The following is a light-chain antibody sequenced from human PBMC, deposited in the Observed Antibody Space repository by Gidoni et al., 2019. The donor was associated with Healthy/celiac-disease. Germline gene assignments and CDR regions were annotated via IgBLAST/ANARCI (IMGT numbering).Light chain of an antibody. J-gene: IGKJ1*01. V-gene: IGKV2-28*01. CDR2: LGS. CDR1: QSLLHSNGYNY. CDR3: MQALQTPPWT. Sequence: DIVMTQSPLSLPVTPGEPASISCRSSQSLLHSNGYNYLDWYLQKPGQSPQPLIYLGSNRASGVPDRFSGSGSGTDFTLKISRVEAEDVGVYYCMQALQTPPWTFXQXTKVEIK.